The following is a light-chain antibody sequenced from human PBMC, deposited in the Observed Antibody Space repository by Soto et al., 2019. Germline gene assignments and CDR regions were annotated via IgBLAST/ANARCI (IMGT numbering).Light chain of an antibody. CDR3: QQCSDWPWT. J-gene: IGKJ1*01. CDR1: QSFSGT. Sequence: EIVMTQSPATLSVSPGGRATLSCRASQSFSGTLAWYQQKPGQAPRLLIYGASTRATSFPARFSGSGSGTDFTLTISSLQSEDFAVYYFQQCSDWPWTLCQWTKVDIK. CDR2: GAS. V-gene: IGKV3-15*01.